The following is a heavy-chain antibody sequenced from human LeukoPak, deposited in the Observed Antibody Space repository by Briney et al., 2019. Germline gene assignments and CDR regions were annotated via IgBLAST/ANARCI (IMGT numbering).Heavy chain of an antibody. CDR1: GYTFTNFY. J-gene: IGHJ4*02. CDR2: INPNSGGT. V-gene: IGHV1-2*02. Sequence: ASVKVSCKASGYTFTNFYLHWVRQAPGQGLEWMGWINPNSGGTNYAQRFQGRVTVTRDTSNSTAFMELSRLTSDDTAVYYCITAAENDLDYWGQGTLVTVSS. D-gene: IGHD6-13*01. CDR3: ITAAENDLDY.